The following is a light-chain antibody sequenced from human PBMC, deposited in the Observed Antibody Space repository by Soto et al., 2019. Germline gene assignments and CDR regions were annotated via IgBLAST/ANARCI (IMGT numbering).Light chain of an antibody. CDR3: CSYAGSSTLYV. CDR2: EVN. V-gene: IGLV2-23*02. J-gene: IGLJ1*01. Sequence: QSALTQPASVSGSPGQSITISCTGTSSDIGTYNLVSWYQQHPGKAPKLMIYEVNKRPSGVSDRFSGSKSGNTASLTISGLQAEDEADYYCCSYAGSSTLYVFGTGTKLPS. CDR1: SSDIGTYNL.